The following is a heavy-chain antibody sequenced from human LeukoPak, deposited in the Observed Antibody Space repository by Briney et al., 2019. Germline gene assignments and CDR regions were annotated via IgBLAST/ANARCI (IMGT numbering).Heavy chain of an antibody. CDR3: TTRRIVGATTMGDY. Sequence: GGSLRLSCAASGFTFSNAWMNWVRQAPGKGLEWVGRIKSKTDGGTTDYAAPVKGRFTISRDDSKNTLYLQMNSLKTEDTAVYYCTTRRIVGATTMGDYWGQGTLVTVSS. J-gene: IGHJ4*02. CDR1: GFTFSNAW. D-gene: IGHD1-26*01. CDR2: IKSKTDGGTT. V-gene: IGHV3-15*07.